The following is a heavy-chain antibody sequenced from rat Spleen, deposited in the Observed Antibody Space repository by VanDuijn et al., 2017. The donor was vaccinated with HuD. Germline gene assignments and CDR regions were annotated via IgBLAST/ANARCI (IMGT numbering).Heavy chain of an antibody. Sequence: EVQLVESGGGLVQPGRSLKLSCAASGFTFSSFPMAWVRQAPTKGLEWVATISYGDSSGHSGTYYRDSVKGRFTISRDNAKSTLSLQMDSLRSEDTATYYCARLYNNYFDYWGQGVTVTVSS. CDR3: ARLYNNYFDY. CDR2: ISYGDSSGHSGT. CDR1: GFTFSSFP. J-gene: IGHJ2*01. D-gene: IGHD1-10*01. V-gene: IGHV5-29*01.